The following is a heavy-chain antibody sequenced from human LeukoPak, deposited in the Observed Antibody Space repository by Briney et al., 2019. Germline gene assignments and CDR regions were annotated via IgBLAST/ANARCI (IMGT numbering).Heavy chain of an antibody. V-gene: IGHV4-61*02. CDR2: IYTSGST. CDR1: GGSISSGSYY. Sequence: SQTLSLTCTVSGGSISSGSYYWSWIRQPAGKGLEWIGRIYTSGSTNYNPSLKSRVTISVDTSKNQFSLKLSSVTAADTAVYYCARRLYYYDSSGYYLPEYYFDYWGQGTLVTVSS. D-gene: IGHD3-22*01. CDR3: ARRLYYYDSSGYYLPEYYFDY. J-gene: IGHJ4*02.